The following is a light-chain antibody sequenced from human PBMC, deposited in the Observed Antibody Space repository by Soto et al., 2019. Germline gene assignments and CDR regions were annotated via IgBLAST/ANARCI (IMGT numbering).Light chain of an antibody. J-gene: IGKJ1*01. V-gene: IGKV1-5*01. CDR1: QSISSW. CDR3: QQYNSYWT. Sequence: DIQMTQSPSTLSASVGDRVTITCRASQSISSWLAWYQQKPGKAPKLLIYDASSLESGVPSRFSGSGSGTEFTLNISSLQPDHLATYYCQQYNSYWTFGQGTKVDIK. CDR2: DAS.